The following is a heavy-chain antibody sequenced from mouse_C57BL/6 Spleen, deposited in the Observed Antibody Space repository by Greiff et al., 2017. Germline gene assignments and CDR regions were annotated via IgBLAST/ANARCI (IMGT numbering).Heavy chain of an antibody. CDR3: AREFGYYGSSSYYFDY. Sequence: EVQLQQSGPELVKPGASVKISCKASGYTFTDYYMNWVKQSHGKSLEWIGDINPNNGGTSYNQKFKGKATLTVDKSSSTAYMELRSLTSEDSAVYYCAREFGYYGSSSYYFDYWGQGTTLTVSS. V-gene: IGHV1-26*01. CDR1: GYTFTDYY. CDR2: INPNNGGT. D-gene: IGHD1-1*01. J-gene: IGHJ2*01.